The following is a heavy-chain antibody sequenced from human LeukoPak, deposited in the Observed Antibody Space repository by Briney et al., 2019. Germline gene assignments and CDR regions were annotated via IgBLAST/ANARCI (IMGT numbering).Heavy chain of an antibody. Sequence: ASVKVSCKASGGTFSSYAISWVRQAPGQGLEWMGIINPSGGSTSYAQKFQGRVTMTRDTSTSTVYMELSSLRSEDTAVYYCAREAADTRDAFDIWGQGTMVTVSS. V-gene: IGHV1-46*01. J-gene: IGHJ3*02. CDR2: INPSGGST. CDR3: AREAADTRDAFDI. D-gene: IGHD5-18*01. CDR1: GGTFSSYA.